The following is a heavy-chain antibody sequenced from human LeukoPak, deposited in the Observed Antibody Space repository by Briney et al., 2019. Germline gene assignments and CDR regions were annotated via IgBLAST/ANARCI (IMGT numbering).Heavy chain of an antibody. CDR2: IGNGGSI. CDR3: ARDFRYGSGFDY. CDR1: RFAFSSYA. V-gene: IGHV3-64*01. D-gene: IGHD5-18*01. Sequence: PGGSLRLSCVVSRFAFSSYALHWVRQAPGKGLQYVSGIGNGGSIDYANSVKGRFTISRDNSKNTLYLQMGSLRPEDMAVYYCARDFRYGSGFDYWGQGTLVTVSS. J-gene: IGHJ4*02.